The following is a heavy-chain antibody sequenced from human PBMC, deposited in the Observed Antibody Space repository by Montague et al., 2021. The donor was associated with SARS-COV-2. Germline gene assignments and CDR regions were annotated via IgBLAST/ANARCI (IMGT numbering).Heavy chain of an antibody. Sequence: SETLSLTCTVSGASIRSSDHYWGWIRQPPGKGLEWIGSIYYKGSRYYTPSLTSRLTISVDTSRYQFSLELTSVTAADTAIYYWARAGGFDNSGYVGRLRTYSCDYWGQELLVTVSS. CDR1: GASIRSSDHY. D-gene: IGHD3-22*01. CDR3: ARAGGFDNSGYVGRLRTYSCDY. CDR2: IYYKGSR. V-gene: IGHV4-39*07. J-gene: IGHJ4*02.